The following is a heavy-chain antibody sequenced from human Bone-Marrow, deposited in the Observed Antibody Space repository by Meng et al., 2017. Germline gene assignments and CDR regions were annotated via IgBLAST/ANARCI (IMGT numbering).Heavy chain of an antibody. CDR1: GDSFSSNSAA. J-gene: IGHJ4*02. CDR2: TYYRSKWYN. Sequence: SETLSLTCAISGDSFSSNSAAWNWIRQSPSIGIEWLGRTYYRSKWYNDYAVSVKSRITINPDTFKNQFSLQMNSVTHEDTAAYYCARGVGGNIGVAGNRFDYWGQGTLVTVSS. D-gene: IGHD6-19*01. V-gene: IGHV6-1*01. CDR3: ARGVGGNIGVAGNRFDY.